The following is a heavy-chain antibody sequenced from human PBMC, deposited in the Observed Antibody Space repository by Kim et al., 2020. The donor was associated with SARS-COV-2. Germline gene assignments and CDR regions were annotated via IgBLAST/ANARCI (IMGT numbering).Heavy chain of an antibody. J-gene: IGHJ6*02. V-gene: IGHV3-33*05. CDR1: GFTFSSYG. D-gene: IGHD3-10*01. Sequence: GGSLRLSCAASGFTFSSYGMNWVRQAPGKGLEWVAVISYDGSNKYYADSVKGRFTISRDNSKNTLYLQMNSLRAEDTAVYYCARDIGYYYGSGSVDGMDVWGQGTTVTVSS. CDR3: ARDIGYYYGSGSVDGMDV. CDR2: ISYDGSNK.